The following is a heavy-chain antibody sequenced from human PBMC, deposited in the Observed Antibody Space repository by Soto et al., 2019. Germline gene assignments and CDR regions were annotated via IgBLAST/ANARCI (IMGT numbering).Heavy chain of an antibody. D-gene: IGHD3-10*01. CDR2: INPNSGGT. Sequence: ASVKVSCKASGYTFTGYYMHWVRQAPGQGLEWMGWINPNSGGTNYAQKFQGRVTMTRDTSISTAYMELSRLRSDDTAVYYCARVALLWFGELSGYFKHWGQGTLVTVSS. V-gene: IGHV1-2*02. CDR1: GYTFTGYY. CDR3: ARVALLWFGELSGYFKH. J-gene: IGHJ1*01.